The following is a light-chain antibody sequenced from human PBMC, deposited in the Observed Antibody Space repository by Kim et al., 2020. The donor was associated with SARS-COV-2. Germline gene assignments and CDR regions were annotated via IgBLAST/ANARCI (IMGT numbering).Light chain of an antibody. Sequence: DIQMTQSPSSLAASVGDRVTITCRASQNMNSFLNWYQQRPGKAPKLLIYAASTLQIGVPSRFSGSGSGTDFTLTITSLQPEDFATYCCQQSHTAPLLTFGGGNKVDIK. CDR2: AAS. V-gene: IGKV1-39*01. CDR3: QQSHTAPLLT. J-gene: IGKJ4*01. CDR1: QNMNSF.